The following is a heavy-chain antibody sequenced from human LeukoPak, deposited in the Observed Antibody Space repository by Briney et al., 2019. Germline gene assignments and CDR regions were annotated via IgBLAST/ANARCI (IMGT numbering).Heavy chain of an antibody. J-gene: IGHJ4*02. D-gene: IGHD3-3*02. CDR2: ISAYNGNT. CDR3: ARDKGVFAF. Sequence: ASVKLSCSAAGYTFTIYTNSRVRQAPGQGLEWMGWISAYNGNTDYAQKLQDRVTMTTDTSTSTAYMELRSLRSDDTAVYYCARDKGVFAFWGQGTLVTVSS. CDR1: GYTFTIYT. V-gene: IGHV1-18*01.